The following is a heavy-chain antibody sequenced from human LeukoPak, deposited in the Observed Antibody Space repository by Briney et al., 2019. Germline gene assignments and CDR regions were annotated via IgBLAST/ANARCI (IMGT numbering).Heavy chain of an antibody. Sequence: GGSLRLSCAASGFIFSNYAMSWVRQAPGKGLEWVSAISGSGDYTYYADSVKGRFTISRDNSKNTLYLQMNSLRADDTAVYYCANFERTVAGPYNWFDPWGQGTLVTVSS. V-gene: IGHV3-23*01. CDR2: ISGSGDYT. D-gene: IGHD6-19*01. J-gene: IGHJ5*02. CDR1: GFIFSNYA. CDR3: ANFERTVAGPYNWFDP.